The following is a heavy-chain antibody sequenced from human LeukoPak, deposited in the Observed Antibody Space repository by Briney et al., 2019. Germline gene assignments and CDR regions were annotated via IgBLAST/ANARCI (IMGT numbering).Heavy chain of an antibody. Sequence: GGSLRLSCAASGFTVSSNYMSWVRQAPGKGLEWVSVIYSGGSTHYADSVKGRFTISRDNSKNTLYLQMNSLRAEDTAVYYCARGSSNYDFWSGYYPAPFYYYYYGMDVWGQGTTVTVSS. CDR3: ARGSSNYDFWSGYYPAPFYYYYYGMDV. CDR1: GFTVSSNY. CDR2: IYSGGST. J-gene: IGHJ6*02. V-gene: IGHV3-53*01. D-gene: IGHD3-3*01.